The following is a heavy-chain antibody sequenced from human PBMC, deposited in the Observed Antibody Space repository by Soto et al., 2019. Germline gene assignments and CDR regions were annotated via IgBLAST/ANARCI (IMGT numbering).Heavy chain of an antibody. CDR1: GFTFSSYW. CDR2: INSDGSRI. Sequence: EVQLVESGGGLVQPGGSLRLSCAASGFTFSSYWMHWVRQAPGKGLVWVSRINSDGSRITYADSVKGRFTISRDNAKNSLYLQTNSLRVEEKATSSCAGAGRGFDPWGQGSLVTVSS. J-gene: IGHJ5*02. CDR3: AGAGRGFDP. D-gene: IGHD3-10*01. V-gene: IGHV3-74*01.